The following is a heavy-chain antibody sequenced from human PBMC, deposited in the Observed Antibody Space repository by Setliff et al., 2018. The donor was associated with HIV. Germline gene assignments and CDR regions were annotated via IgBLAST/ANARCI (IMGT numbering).Heavy chain of an antibody. D-gene: IGHD5-12*01. J-gene: IGHJ3*02. CDR2: INPTGGST. Sequence: GSVKVSCKPSGYSFTNHYMHWVRQAPGQGLEWMGVINPTGGSTRNTQKFQGRVAMTRDTSTSTVYTELSSLRSEDTAVYYCASAGAWQRDALDIWGQGTMVTVSS. V-gene: IGHV1-46*01. CDR1: GYSFTNHY. CDR3: ASAGAWQRDALDI.